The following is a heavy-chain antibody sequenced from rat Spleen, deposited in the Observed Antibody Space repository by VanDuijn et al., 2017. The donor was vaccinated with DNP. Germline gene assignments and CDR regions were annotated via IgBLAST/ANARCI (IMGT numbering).Heavy chain of an antibody. CDR2: ISTGGGNT. CDR1: GFTFSNYY. V-gene: IGHV5-25*01. D-gene: IGHD4-3*01. J-gene: IGHJ2*01. Sequence: EVRLVESGGGLVQPGRSMKLSCAASGFTFSNYYMAWVRQAPTKGLEWVASISTGGGNTYYRDSVKGRFTISRDNAKRTLYLQIESLRSEDTATYYCAKDMWDNSGFYFDYWGQGVMVTVSS. CDR3: AKDMWDNSGFYFDY.